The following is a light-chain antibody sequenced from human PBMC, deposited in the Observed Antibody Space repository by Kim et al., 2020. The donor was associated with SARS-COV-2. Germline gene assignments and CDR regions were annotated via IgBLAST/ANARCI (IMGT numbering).Light chain of an antibody. CDR3: QHYTRSPPAYT. CDR2: GAS. V-gene: IGKV3-20*01. J-gene: IGKJ2*01. CDR1: HSRSGED. Sequence: PGRRATLSCRASHSRSGEDLVWYQQTTGRPPRHLNFGASSRAAGMPDRFSGSCSGTDFTLTISRLEPEDFAVYYCQHYTRSPPAYTFGQGTKLE.